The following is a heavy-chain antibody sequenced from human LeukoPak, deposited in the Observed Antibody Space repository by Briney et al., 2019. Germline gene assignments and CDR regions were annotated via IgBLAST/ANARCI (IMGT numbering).Heavy chain of an antibody. Sequence: ASVKVSCKASGYTFTNYYIHWVRRAPGQGLEWMGIINPSGGTTRYPQKFQGRVTMTRDTSTSTVYMELSSLRSDDTAVYFCARDFKVDNSGWNLCYFDYWGQGTLVTVSS. J-gene: IGHJ4*02. V-gene: IGHV1-46*01. D-gene: IGHD5-12*01. CDR3: ARDFKVDNSGWNLCYFDY. CDR2: INPSGGTT. CDR1: GYTFTNYY.